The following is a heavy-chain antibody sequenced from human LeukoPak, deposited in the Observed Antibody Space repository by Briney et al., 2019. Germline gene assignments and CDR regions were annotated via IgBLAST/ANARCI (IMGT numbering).Heavy chain of an antibody. D-gene: IGHD6-13*01. Sequence: SETLSLTCTVSGGSISSYYWSWIRQTPGKGLEWIGYIYYSGSTNYNPSLKSRVTISVDTSKNQFSLKLSSVTAADTAVYYCARGGDYYSSSWHRVDYWGQGTLVTVSS. CDR2: IYYSGST. CDR1: GGSISSYY. V-gene: IGHV4-59*01. J-gene: IGHJ4*02. CDR3: ARGGDYYSSSWHRVDY.